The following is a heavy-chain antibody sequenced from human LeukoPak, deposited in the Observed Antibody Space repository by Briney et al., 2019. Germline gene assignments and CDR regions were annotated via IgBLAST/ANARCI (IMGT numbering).Heavy chain of an antibody. CDR2: ISGSGDST. V-gene: IGHV3-23*01. CDR3: AKEGPRGLAFDI. CDR1: RFTFNTYA. J-gene: IGHJ3*02. Sequence: GGSLRLSCAASRFTFNTYAVNWVRQAPGKGLEWVSAISGSGDSTYYADSVKGQFAISRDNSKNTLYLQMNSLRAEDTAVYYCAKEGPRGLAFDIWGQGTMVTVSS.